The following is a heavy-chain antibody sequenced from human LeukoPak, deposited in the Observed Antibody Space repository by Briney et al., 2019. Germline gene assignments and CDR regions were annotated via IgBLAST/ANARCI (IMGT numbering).Heavy chain of an antibody. CDR3: ARDQRYFDWLLAYYFDY. D-gene: IGHD3-9*01. CDR2: IYYSGST. V-gene: IGHV4-39*07. Sequence: SETLSLTCTVSGGSISSSSYYWGWIRQPPGKGLEWIGSIYYSGSTYYSPSLKSRVTISVDTSKNQFSLKLSSVTAADTAVYYCARDQRYFDWLLAYYFDYWGQGTLVTVSS. CDR1: GGSISSSSYY. J-gene: IGHJ4*02.